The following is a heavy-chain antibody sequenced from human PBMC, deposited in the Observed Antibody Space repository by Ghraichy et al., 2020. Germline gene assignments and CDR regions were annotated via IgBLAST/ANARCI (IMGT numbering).Heavy chain of an antibody. Sequence: GGSLRLSCADSGFTVSSNYMSWVRQAPGKGLECVSVIYSGGSTYYADSVKGRFTISRHNSKNTLYLQMNSLRAEDTAVYYCARVGSTYCGGDCYWAPFDYWGQGTLVTVSS. CDR3: ARVGSTYCGGDCYWAPFDY. CDR2: IYSGGST. CDR1: GFTVSSNY. D-gene: IGHD2-21*02. V-gene: IGHV3-53*04. J-gene: IGHJ4*02.